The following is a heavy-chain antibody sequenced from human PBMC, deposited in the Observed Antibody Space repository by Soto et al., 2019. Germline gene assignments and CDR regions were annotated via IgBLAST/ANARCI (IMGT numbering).Heavy chain of an antibody. CDR2: INHSGST. D-gene: IGHD3-16*02. V-gene: IGHV4-34*01. J-gene: IGHJ3*02. CDR1: GGSFSGYY. CDR3: ARKPKQVWGSYRGAFDI. Sequence: SETLSLTCAVYGGSFSGYYWSWIRQPPGKGLEWIGEINHSGSTNYNPSLKSRVTISVDTSKNQFSLKLSSVTAADTAVYYCARKPKQVWGSYRGAFDIWGQGTMVTVSS.